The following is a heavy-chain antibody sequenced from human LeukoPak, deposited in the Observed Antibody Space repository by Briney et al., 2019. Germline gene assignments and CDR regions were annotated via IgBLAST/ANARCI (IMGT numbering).Heavy chain of an antibody. CDR3: AREKYYYDSSGYYPLDY. CDR2: ISAYNGNT. Sequence: VASVKVSCKASGGTFSSYAISWVRQAPGQGLEWMGWISAYNGNTNYAQKLQGRVTMTTDTSTSTAYMELRSLRSDDTAVYYCAREKYYYDSSGYYPLDYWGQGTLVTVSS. CDR1: GGTFSSYA. D-gene: IGHD3-22*01. V-gene: IGHV1-18*01. J-gene: IGHJ4*02.